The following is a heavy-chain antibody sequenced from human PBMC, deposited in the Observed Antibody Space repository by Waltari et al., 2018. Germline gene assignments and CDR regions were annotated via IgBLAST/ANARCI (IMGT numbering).Heavy chain of an antibody. CDR1: GFSLSTRVVG. CDR3: AHSTYYYDSSGYDY. D-gene: IGHD3-22*01. V-gene: IGHV2-5*02. J-gene: IGHJ4*02. CDR2: IYWDDDK. Sequence: QITLKESGPTLVKPTQTLTLTCTFSGFSLSTRVVGVGWIRQPPGKALEWLALIYWDDDKRYSPSLKSRLTITKDTSKNQVVLTMTNMDPVDTATYYCAHSTYYYDSSGYDYWGQGTLVTVSS.